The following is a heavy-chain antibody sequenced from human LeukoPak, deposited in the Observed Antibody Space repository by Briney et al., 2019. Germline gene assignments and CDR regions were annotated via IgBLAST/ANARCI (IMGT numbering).Heavy chain of an antibody. CDR2: ISYDGSNK. D-gene: IGHD3-10*01. CDR3: ATPHGTLRFRELIRQGVLYAFDI. Sequence: GGSLRLSCAASGFTFSSYGMHWVRRAPGEGLEWVAVISYDGSNKYYADSVKGRFTIPRDNSKNTLYLQMNSLSSEDTAVYYCATPHGTLRFRELIRQGVLYAFDIWGQGTMVTVSS. J-gene: IGHJ3*02. V-gene: IGHV3-30*03. CDR1: GFTFSSYG.